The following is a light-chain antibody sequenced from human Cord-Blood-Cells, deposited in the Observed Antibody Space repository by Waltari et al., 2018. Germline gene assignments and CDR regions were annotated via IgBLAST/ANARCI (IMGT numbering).Light chain of an antibody. CDR2: EGS. CDR1: SRDVGSYTL. J-gene: IGLJ3*02. Sequence: QSALTQPASVSGSPGQSITISCTGTSRDVGSYTLVSWYQQHPGKAPKPMIYEGSKRPSGVSNRFSGSKSGNTASLTISGLQAEDEADYYCCSYAGSSPWVFGGGTKLTVL. V-gene: IGLV2-23*01. CDR3: CSYAGSSPWV.